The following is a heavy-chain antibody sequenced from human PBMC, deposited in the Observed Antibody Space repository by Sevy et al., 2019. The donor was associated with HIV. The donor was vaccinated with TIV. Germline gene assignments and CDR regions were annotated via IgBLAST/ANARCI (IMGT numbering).Heavy chain of an antibody. J-gene: IGHJ3*02. D-gene: IGHD3-10*01. CDR2: IKQDGSEK. V-gene: IGHV3-7*03. CDR3: ARVGRRDAFDI. Sequence: GGSLRLSCAASGFTFSSYWMSWVRQAPGKGLEWVANIKQDGSEKYYVDSVKGRFTISRDNAKNSLYLQMNSLRAEDTAVYHCARVGRRDAFDIWGQGTMVTVSS. CDR1: GFTFSSYW.